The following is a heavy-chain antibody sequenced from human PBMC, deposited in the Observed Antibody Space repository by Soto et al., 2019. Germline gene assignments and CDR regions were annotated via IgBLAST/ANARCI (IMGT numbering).Heavy chain of an antibody. V-gene: IGHV3-48*01. CDR3: AGPDRVAVAVSVDS. J-gene: IGHJ4*02. D-gene: IGHD6-19*01. CDR2: INPTSDAI. Sequence: EVQLVESGGGLVQPGGSLRLSCIGSGFPFSGYSMNWVRQTPGKGLEWLSYINPTSDAIYYADSVKGRFTISRDNAKNSLFRQMNGLRAEDPAVYYCAGPDRVAVAVSVDSWGRGTLVTVSS. CDR1: GFPFSGYS.